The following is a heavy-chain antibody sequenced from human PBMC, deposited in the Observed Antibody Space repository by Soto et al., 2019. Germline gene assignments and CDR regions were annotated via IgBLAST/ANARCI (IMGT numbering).Heavy chain of an antibody. CDR1: GLSFNVIP. CDR2: ISGTGNYK. CDR3: AKDSGLFDFWSGYYSPFDS. D-gene: IGHD3-3*01. J-gene: IGHJ4*02. V-gene: IGHV3-21*01. Sequence: GGSLRLSCAASGLSFNVIPMHWVRQAPGKGLEWVSAISGTGNYKWYADSFKGRFTISRDNANNSLYLQMNSLRAEDTAVYYCAKDSGLFDFWSGYYSPFDSWGQGTLVTVSS.